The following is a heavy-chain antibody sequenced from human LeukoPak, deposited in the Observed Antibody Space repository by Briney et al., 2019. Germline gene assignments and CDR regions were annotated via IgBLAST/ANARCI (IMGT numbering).Heavy chain of an antibody. Sequence: GGSLGLSCAASGFTFSSYGMHWVRQAPGKGLEWVAVISYDGSSNYCADSVKGRFTISRDNSKNTLYLQMYSLRAEDTAVYYCAKLAKYFYGSETYYFFEHWGQGTPVTASS. D-gene: IGHD3-10*01. CDR3: AKLAKYFYGSETYYFFEH. CDR1: GFTFSSYG. CDR2: ISYDGSSN. V-gene: IGHV3-30*18. J-gene: IGHJ4*02.